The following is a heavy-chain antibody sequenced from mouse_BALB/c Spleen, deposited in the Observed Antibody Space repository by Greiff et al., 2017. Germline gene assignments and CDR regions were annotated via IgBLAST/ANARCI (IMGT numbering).Heavy chain of an antibody. CDR2: IDPENGDT. Sequence: VQLQQSGAELVRPGASVKLSCTASGFTINDYYMHWVKQRPEQSLEWVGWIDPENGDTEYAPKFQGKATMTADTSSNTAYLQLSSLTSEDTAVYYCNGIYGSSYDAMDYWGQGTSVTVSS. V-gene: IGHV14-4*02. CDR3: NGIYGSSYDAMDY. J-gene: IGHJ4*01. D-gene: IGHD1-1*01. CDR1: GFTINDYY.